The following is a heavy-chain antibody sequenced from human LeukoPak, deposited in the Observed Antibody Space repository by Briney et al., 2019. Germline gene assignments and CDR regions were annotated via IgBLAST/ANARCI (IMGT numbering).Heavy chain of an antibody. Sequence: SETLSLTCTVSGGSINTYYWSWIRQPPGKGLEWIGYIPYSGSTNYNPSLKSRVAISLDTSKNQFSLKLSSVTSADTAVYYCAISTFYDSSGYGSLDPWGQGTLVTVSS. V-gene: IGHV4-59*01. D-gene: IGHD3-22*01. CDR2: IPYSGST. J-gene: IGHJ5*02. CDR3: AISTFYDSSGYGSLDP. CDR1: GGSINTYY.